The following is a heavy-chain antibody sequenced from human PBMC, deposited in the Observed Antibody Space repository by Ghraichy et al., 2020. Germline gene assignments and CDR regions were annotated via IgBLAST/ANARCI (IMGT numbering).Heavy chain of an antibody. V-gene: IGHV3-30-3*01. CDR3: ARDLGCSSTSCHLNYYYYGMDV. J-gene: IGHJ6*02. CDR1: GFTFSSYA. D-gene: IGHD2-2*01. Sequence: GGSLRLSCAASGFTFSSYAMHWVRQAPGKGLEWVAVISYDGSNKYYADSVKGRFTISRDNSKNTLYLQMNSLRAEDTAVYYCARDLGCSSTSCHLNYYYYGMDVWGQGTTVTVSS. CDR2: ISYDGSNK.